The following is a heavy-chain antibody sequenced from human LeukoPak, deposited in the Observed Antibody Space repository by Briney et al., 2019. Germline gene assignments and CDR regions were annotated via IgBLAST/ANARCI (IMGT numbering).Heavy chain of an antibody. D-gene: IGHD3-10*01. CDR2: IIPIIGTA. CDR1: GGTFSSYA. CDR3: ARDSITMVRGEVYYYYYMDV. Sequence: GASVKVSCKASGGTFSSYAISWVRQAPGQGLEWMGRIIPIIGTANYAQKFQGRVTITTDESTSTAYMELSSLRSEDTAVYYCARDSITMVRGEVYYYYYMDVWGKGTTVTVSS. V-gene: IGHV1-69*05. J-gene: IGHJ6*03.